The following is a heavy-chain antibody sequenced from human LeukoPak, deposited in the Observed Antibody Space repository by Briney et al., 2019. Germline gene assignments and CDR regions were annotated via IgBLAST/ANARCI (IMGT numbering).Heavy chain of an antibody. CDR2: MYPNSGNT. CDR1: GYTFTSYD. D-gene: IGHD3-10*01. Sequence: ASVKVSCKASGYTFTSYDINWVRQATGQGLECMGWMYPNSGNTGYAQKFQGRVTITRNTSISTAYMELSSLRSEDTAVYSCARGSYYYGSGSYDDAFDIWGQGTMVTVSS. J-gene: IGHJ3*02. CDR3: ARGSYYYGSGSYDDAFDI. V-gene: IGHV1-8*03.